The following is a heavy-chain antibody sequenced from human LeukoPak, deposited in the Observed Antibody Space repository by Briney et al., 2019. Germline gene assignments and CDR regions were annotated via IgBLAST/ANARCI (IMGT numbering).Heavy chain of an antibody. CDR2: MNPDSGNT. CDR3: ARPFFGSGSYYYYYYYYMDV. CDR1: GYTFTSYD. D-gene: IGHD3-10*01. Sequence: GASVKVSCKASGYTFTSYDVNWVRQATGQGLEWMGWMNPDSGNTGYAQKCHGRVTMTKNTSISTAYMELSSLRSEDTAVYYCARPFFGSGSYYYYYYYYMDVWGKGTTVTISS. V-gene: IGHV1-8*01. J-gene: IGHJ6*03.